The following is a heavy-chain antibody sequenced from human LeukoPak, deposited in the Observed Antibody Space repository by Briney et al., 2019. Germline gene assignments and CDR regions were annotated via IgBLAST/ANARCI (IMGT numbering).Heavy chain of an antibody. D-gene: IGHD6-6*01. V-gene: IGHV4-4*09. Sequence: SETLSLTCTVSGCSISSYYWSWIRQPPGKGLEWIGYIYTSGSTNYNPSRKSRVTISVDTSKNQFSLKLSSVTAADTAVYYCARLKGSSPDFDYWGQGTLVTVSS. J-gene: IGHJ4*02. CDR3: ARLKGSSPDFDY. CDR1: GCSISSYY. CDR2: IYTSGST.